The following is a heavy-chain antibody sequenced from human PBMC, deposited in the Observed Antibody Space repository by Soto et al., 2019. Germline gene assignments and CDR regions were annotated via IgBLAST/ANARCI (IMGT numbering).Heavy chain of an antibody. D-gene: IGHD6-25*01. V-gene: IGHV4-39*01. CDR2: TDFTGNT. CDR1: GGSITSSSHF. CDR3: AGQTFTIAAASYGRSNWFDP. J-gene: IGHJ5*02. Sequence: PSETLSLTCSASGGSITSSSHFWGWVRQPPGKGLEWTGTTDFTGNTYYTPSLKGRLTTSIDTSKNEFSLGLKSVTAADTAVYYCAGQTFTIAAASYGRSNWFDPWGPGTLVTVSS.